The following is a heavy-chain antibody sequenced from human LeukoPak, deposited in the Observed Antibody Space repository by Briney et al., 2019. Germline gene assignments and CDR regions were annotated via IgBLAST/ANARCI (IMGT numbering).Heavy chain of an antibody. CDR1: EFSFSSYA. CDR2: ISFDGSDK. J-gene: IGHJ4*02. D-gene: IGHD5-12*01. Sequence: GRSLRLSCTASEFSFSSYAMNWVRQAPGKGLEWVAFISFDGSDKYYADSVKGRFTISRDNSKNTLYLQMNSLRAEDTAVYYCAKQRGYSGYGYYFDYWGQGTLVTVSS. CDR3: AKQRGYSGYGYYFDY. V-gene: IGHV3-33*06.